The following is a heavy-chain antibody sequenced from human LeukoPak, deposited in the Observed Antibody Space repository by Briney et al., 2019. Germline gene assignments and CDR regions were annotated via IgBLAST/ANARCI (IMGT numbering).Heavy chain of an antibody. D-gene: IGHD3-10*02. Sequence: GGSLRLSCAASGFTVSGNYILWVRQAPGKGLEWVSVIHSGGSTYYADSVKGRFTISRDNSKNTLYLQMKSLRVEDTAVYYCAELGITMIGGVWGKGTTVTISS. CDR3: AELGITMIGGV. V-gene: IGHV3-66*01. CDR1: GFTVSGNY. CDR2: IHSGGST. J-gene: IGHJ6*04.